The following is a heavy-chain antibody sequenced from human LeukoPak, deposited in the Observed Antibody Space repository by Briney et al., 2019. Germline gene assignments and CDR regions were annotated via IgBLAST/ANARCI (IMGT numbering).Heavy chain of an antibody. CDR1: GFTVSSNY. J-gene: IGHJ4*02. V-gene: IGHV3-66*02. Sequence: GGSLRLSCVASGFTVSSNYMSWVRQAPGKGLEWVSVIYSGGTTYYADSVEGRFTISRDNSKNTLYLQMNSLRAEDTAVYYCAGDVEMDYWGQGTLVTVSS. CDR3: AGDVEMDY. CDR2: IYSGGTT. D-gene: IGHD5-24*01.